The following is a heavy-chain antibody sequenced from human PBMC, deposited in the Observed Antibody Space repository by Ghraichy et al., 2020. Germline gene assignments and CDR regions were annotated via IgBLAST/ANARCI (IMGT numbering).Heavy chain of an antibody. D-gene: IGHD2-15*01. CDR3: ARGGYCSGASCYLYAFDI. V-gene: IGHV1-3*01. CDR2: INAGNGNT. Sequence: ASVKVSCKASGYTFTSYAMHWVRQAPGQRLEWMGWINAGNGNTKYSQKFQGRVTITRDTSASTAYMELSSLRSEDTAVYYCARGGYCSGASCYLYAFDIWGQGTLVTVSS. J-gene: IGHJ3*02. CDR1: GYTFTSYA.